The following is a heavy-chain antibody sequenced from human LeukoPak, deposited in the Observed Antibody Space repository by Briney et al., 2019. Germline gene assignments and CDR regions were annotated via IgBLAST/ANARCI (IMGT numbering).Heavy chain of an antibody. CDR2: ISTTGSSI. CDR1: GFTFSSYE. J-gene: IGHJ6*03. CDR3: AREVATYDYYYYMDV. Sequence: GGSLRLSCAASGFTFSSYEMNWVRQAPGKGLEWVSYISTTGSSIYYADSVKGRFTISRDNVKNSLYLQMNSLRAEDTAFYCAREVATYDYYYYMDVWGKGTTVTVSS. V-gene: IGHV3-48*03. D-gene: IGHD5-12*01.